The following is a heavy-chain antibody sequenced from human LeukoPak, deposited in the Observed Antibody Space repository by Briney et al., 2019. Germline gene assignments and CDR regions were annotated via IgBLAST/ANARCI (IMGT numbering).Heavy chain of an antibody. D-gene: IGHD6-19*01. CDR2: ITGSGATT. V-gene: IGHV3-23*01. J-gene: IGHJ4*02. CDR3: AKDTPRTAYSNGWSVNCFDY. CDR1: GFTFTSYA. Sequence: GGSLRLSCAASGFTFTSYAMSWVRQAPGKGLEWVSTITGSGATTYYADSVKGRFTVSRDNSENTVYLQMNSLRAEDTAVYYCAKDTPRTAYSNGWSVNCFDYWGQGTLVPVSS.